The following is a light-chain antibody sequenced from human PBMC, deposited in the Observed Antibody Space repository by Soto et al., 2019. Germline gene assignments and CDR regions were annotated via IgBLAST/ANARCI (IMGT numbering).Light chain of an antibody. V-gene: IGKV3-15*01. Sequence: EIVLTQSPGTLSLSPGERATLSCRASQSVSSNLACYQQKPRQPPTLLINGASTRATAIPARSSSSGSGTKDTLTISSRQSEEDAVYYCRQKKNCSSWTFGQGTKVDIK. CDR3: RQKKNCSSWT. J-gene: IGKJ1*01. CDR1: QSVSSN. CDR2: GAS.